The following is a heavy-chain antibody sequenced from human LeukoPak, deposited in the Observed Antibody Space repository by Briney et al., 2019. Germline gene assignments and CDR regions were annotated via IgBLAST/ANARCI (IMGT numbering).Heavy chain of an antibody. CDR2: ISGGGETT. J-gene: IGHJ4*02. V-gene: IGHV3-23*01. CDR3: ARDYADYGGYFFFDY. D-gene: IGHD4-17*01. CDR1: GFTFNNYA. Sequence: GGSLRLSCAASGFTFNNYAMNWVRQAPGKGLEWVSSISGGGETTYYADSAKGRFTISRDNSQHTLYLQMNSLRAEDTAVYYCARDYADYGGYFFFDYWGQGTLVTVSS.